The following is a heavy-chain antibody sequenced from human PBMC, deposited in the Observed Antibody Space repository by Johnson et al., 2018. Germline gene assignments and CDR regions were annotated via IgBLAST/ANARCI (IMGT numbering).Heavy chain of an antibody. D-gene: IGHD2-2*01. J-gene: IGHJ6*03. V-gene: IGHV3-21*01. CDR3: SRAVTSYCSRTSCYHYYYMDV. CDR1: GFTFSSYW. CDR2: ISSSSSYI. Sequence: VQLVQSGGGLVQPGGSLRLSCAASGFTFSSYWMSWVRQAPGKGLEWVSSISSSSSYIYYADSVKGRFTISRDNAKNSLYLQMNSLRAEDTAVYYLSRAVTSYCSRTSCYHYYYMDVWGKGTTVTVSS.